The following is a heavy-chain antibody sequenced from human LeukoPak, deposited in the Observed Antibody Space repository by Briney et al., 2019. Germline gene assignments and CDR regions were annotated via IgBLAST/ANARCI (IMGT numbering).Heavy chain of an antibody. J-gene: IGHJ6*02. V-gene: IGHV3-9*01. CDR1: GFTFDDYA. D-gene: IGHD6-13*01. CDR3: AKDIAAAGTIDYYGMDV. Sequence: PGRSLRLSCAASGFTFDDYAMHWVRQAPGKGLEWVSGISWKSDSIGYADSVKGRFTISRDNAKNSLYLQMNSLRAEDTALYYCAKDIAAAGTIDYYGMDVWGQGTTVTVSS. CDR2: ISWKSDSI.